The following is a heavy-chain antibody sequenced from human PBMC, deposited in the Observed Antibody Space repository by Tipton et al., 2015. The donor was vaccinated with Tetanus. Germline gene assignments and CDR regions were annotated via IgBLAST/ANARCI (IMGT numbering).Heavy chain of an antibody. J-gene: IGHJ4*02. Sequence: SLRLSCAASGFTFNNYAMGWVRQAPGKGLEWVSSINGTGTVTYHADSVKGRFTISRDNSKNTLYLQMNSLRAEDTAIYFCAKALKTLIYQCFDYWGQGTLVTVSS. CDR3: AKALKTLIYQCFDY. CDR1: GFTFNNYA. D-gene: IGHD2-2*01. V-gene: IGHV3-23*01. CDR2: INGTGTVT.